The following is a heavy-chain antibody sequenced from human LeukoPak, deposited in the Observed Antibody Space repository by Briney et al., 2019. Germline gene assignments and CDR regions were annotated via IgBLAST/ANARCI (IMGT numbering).Heavy chain of an antibody. CDR3: AREDTVTTGYFQH. CDR2: IIPIFGTA. J-gene: IGHJ1*01. V-gene: IGHV1-69*13. D-gene: IGHD4-17*01. Sequence: SVKVSCKASGGTFSSYAISWVRQAPGQGLEWMGGIIPIFGTANYAQKFQGRVTITADESTSTAYMELSSLRSEDTAVYYCAREDTVTTGYFQHWGQGTLVTVSS. CDR1: GGTFSSYA.